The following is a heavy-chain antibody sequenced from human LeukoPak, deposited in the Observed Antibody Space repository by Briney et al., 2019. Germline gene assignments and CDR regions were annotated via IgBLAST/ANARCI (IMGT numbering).Heavy chain of an antibody. Sequence: GRSLRLSCAASGFTFSDHYMSWIRQSPGKGLGWVSYIGLSDTTIYYADSVKGRFTISRDNAKNSLYLQMNSLRAEDTAVYYCARERITMVRGVMDFDYWGQGTLVTVSS. CDR1: GFTFSDHY. CDR3: ARERITMVRGVMDFDY. V-gene: IGHV3-11*04. D-gene: IGHD3-10*01. J-gene: IGHJ4*02. CDR2: IGLSDTTI.